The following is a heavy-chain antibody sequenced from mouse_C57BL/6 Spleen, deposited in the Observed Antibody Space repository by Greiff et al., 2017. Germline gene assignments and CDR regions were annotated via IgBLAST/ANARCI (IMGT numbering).Heavy chain of an antibody. J-gene: IGHJ3*01. CDR1: GYAFSSSW. V-gene: IGHV1-82*01. CDR3: ARGGDSNYVTAWFAY. D-gene: IGHD2-5*01. Sequence: VQLQQSGPELVKPGASVKISCKASGYAFSSSWMNWVKQRPGKGLEWIGRIYPGDGDTNYNGKFKGKATLTADKSSSTAYMQLSSLTSEDSAVYFCARGGDSNYVTAWFAYWGQGTLVTVSA. CDR2: IYPGDGDT.